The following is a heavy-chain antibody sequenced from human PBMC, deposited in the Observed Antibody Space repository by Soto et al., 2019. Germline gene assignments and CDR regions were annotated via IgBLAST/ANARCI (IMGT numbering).Heavy chain of an antibody. D-gene: IGHD3-16*01. J-gene: IGHJ4*02. V-gene: IGHV4-30-4*01. CDR1: GGSISSGDYY. CDR3: ARDVRGSYFAY. CDR2: SYYSGST. Sequence: QVQLQESGPGLVKPSQTLSLTCTVSGGSISSGDYYWSWIRQPPRKGLEWFGYSYYSGSTYYNPYLKSRVTISVDTSKNQFSLKLSSVTAADTAVYYCARDVRGSYFAYWGQGNLVTVSS.